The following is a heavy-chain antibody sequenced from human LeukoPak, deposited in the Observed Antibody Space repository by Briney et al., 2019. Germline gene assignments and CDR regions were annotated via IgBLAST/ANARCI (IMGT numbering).Heavy chain of an antibody. CDR1: GFTFSSYA. Sequence: GGSLRLSXAASGFTFSSYAMSWVRQAPGKGLEWVSAISGSGGSTYYADSVKGRFTISRDNSKNTLYLQMNSLRAEDTAVYYCAKDEDFWSGYSDYWGQGTLVTVSS. CDR2: ISGSGGST. V-gene: IGHV3-23*01. J-gene: IGHJ4*02. D-gene: IGHD3-3*01. CDR3: AKDEDFWSGYSDY.